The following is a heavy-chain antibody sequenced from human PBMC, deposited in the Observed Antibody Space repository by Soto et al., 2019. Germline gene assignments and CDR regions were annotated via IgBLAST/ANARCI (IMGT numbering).Heavy chain of an antibody. Sequence: GGSLRLSCAASGFTFSYYSMNWVRQAPGKGLEWVSYISGDGTTVYYPDSVKGRFTISRDNAINSLYLQMNSLRDEDKAVYYFARDGVDNGPALDYWGQGSLGTVS. D-gene: IGHD2-15*01. CDR2: ISGDGTTV. CDR1: GFTFSYYS. J-gene: IGHJ4*02. V-gene: IGHV3-48*02. CDR3: ARDGVDNGPALDY.